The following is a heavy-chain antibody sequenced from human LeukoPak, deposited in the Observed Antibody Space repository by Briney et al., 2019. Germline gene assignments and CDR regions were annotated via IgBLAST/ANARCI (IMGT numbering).Heavy chain of an antibody. CDR2: ISSNGGST. J-gene: IGHJ6*02. Sequence: AGSLRLSCSASGFTFSSYAMHWVRQAPGKGLEYVSAISSNGGSTYYADSVKGRFTISRDNSKNTLYLQMSSLRAEDTAVYYCVKDRAAAGTGYYYGMDVWGQGTTVTVSS. V-gene: IGHV3-64D*09. CDR3: VKDRAAAGTGYYYGMDV. CDR1: GFTFSSYA. D-gene: IGHD6-13*01.